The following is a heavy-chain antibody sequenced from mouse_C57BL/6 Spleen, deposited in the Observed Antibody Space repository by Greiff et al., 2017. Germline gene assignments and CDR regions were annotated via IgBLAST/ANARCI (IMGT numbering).Heavy chain of an antibody. CDR3: ARWGSPFAY. D-gene: IGHD1-1*01. Sequence: VQLVESGAELARPGASVKLSCKASGYTFTSYWMHWVKQRPGQGLEWIGVIDPSDSYTNYNQKFKGKATLTVDTSSSTAYMQLSSLTSEDSAVYYCARWGSPFAYWGQGTLVTVSA. V-gene: IGHV1-59*01. CDR2: IDPSDSYT. J-gene: IGHJ3*01. CDR1: GYTFTSYW.